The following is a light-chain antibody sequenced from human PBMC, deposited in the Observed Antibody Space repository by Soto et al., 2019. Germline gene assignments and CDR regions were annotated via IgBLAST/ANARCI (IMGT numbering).Light chain of an antibody. CDR1: QAISSW. Sequence: DIQMTQSPSSVSASVGDRVTITCRASQAISSWLAWYQQKPGRAPKLLIYSASSLQHGAPSRFTGSGSGTDFTLTITSLQPDDTAIYYCQQARRFPLTFGGGTKVEIK. CDR2: SAS. V-gene: IGKV1-12*01. CDR3: QQARRFPLT. J-gene: IGKJ4*01.